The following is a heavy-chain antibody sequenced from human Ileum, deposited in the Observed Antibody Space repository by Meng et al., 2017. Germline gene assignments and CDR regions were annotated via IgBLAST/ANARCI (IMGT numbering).Heavy chain of an antibody. J-gene: IGHJ4*02. V-gene: IGHV1-69*13. D-gene: IGHD6-19*01. CDR2: IIPIFGTA. Sequence: SVKVSCKASGGTFSSYAISWVRQAPGQGLEWMGGIIPIFGTANYAQKFQGRVTITADESTSTAYMELSSLRSEDTAVYYCARVGYSSDWYDWAFDYWGQGTQVTVSS. CDR3: ARVGYSSDWYDWAFDY. CDR1: GGTFSSYA.